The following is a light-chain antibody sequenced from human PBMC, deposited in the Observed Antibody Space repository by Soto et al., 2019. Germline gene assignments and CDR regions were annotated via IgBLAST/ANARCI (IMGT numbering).Light chain of an antibody. CDR2: GAS. V-gene: IGKV3-20*01. CDR1: QSVSSSY. Sequence: EIVLSQSPGTRSLSPGERATLSCRASQSVSSSYLAWYQQKPGQAPRLLIYGASSRATGIPARFSGSGSGTDFTLTISRLEPEDFAVYYCQQYGSSSWTFGQGTKVDNK. J-gene: IGKJ1*01. CDR3: QQYGSSSWT.